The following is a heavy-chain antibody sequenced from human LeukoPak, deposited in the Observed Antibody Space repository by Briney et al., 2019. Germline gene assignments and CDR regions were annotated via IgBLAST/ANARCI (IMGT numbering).Heavy chain of an antibody. Sequence: GGSLRLSCAASGFTVSNNHMSWVRQAPGKGLEWISVIYSSGDTYYADSVKGRFTISRDNSKNTLYLQMNSLRAEDTALYYCARERQQHESDAFDIWGQGTMVTVSS. CDR3: ARERQQHESDAFDI. CDR2: IYSSGDT. J-gene: IGHJ3*02. D-gene: IGHD6-13*01. CDR1: GFTVSNNH. V-gene: IGHV3-53*01.